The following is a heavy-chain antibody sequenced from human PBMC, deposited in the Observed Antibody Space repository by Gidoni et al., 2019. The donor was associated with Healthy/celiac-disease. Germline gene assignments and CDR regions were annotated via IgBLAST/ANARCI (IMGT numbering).Heavy chain of an antibody. J-gene: IGHJ4*02. CDR3: ARGGRGYSYGYRSSNFDY. Sequence: EVQLVESGGGLVQPGGSLRLSCAASGFTLSSRGLTWVRLAPGQGLAGVANIKQSGSAEYYVAAVKGRFTISRDNAKNALYLQMNSLRAEDTAVYYCARGGRGYSYGYRSSNFDYWGQGTLVTVSS. CDR2: IKQSGSAE. CDR1: GFTLSSRG. V-gene: IGHV3-7*01. D-gene: IGHD5-18*01.